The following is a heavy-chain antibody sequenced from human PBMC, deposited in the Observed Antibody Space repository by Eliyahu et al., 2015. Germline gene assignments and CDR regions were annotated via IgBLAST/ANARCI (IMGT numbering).Heavy chain of an antibody. CDR2: INHSGST. V-gene: IGHV4-34*01. Sequence: QVQLQQXGAGLLKPSETLSLTCAVYGGSFGGYXWTWIRXPPGRGLEWIGEINHSGSTNYNPSLKSRVTISMDTSENQFSLKLTSVTAADTAVYYCARGDNTVTTWSPIDNWGQGALVTVSS. J-gene: IGHJ4*02. CDR1: GGSFGGYX. CDR3: ARGDNTVTTWSPIDN. D-gene: IGHD4-17*01.